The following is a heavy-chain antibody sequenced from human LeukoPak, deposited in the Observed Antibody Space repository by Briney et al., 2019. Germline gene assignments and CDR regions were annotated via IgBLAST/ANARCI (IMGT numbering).Heavy chain of an antibody. J-gene: IGHJ3*02. V-gene: IGHV3-30*02. CDR1: GFPFSSYG. Sequence: GSLRLSCAASGFPFSSYGMHWVRQAPGKGLEWVAFIRYDGSNKYYADSVKGRFTISRDNSKNTLYLQMNSLRAEDTAVYYCAKPEGSQGRYDDILTGIDAFDIWGQGTTVTVSS. CDR2: IRYDGSNK. D-gene: IGHD3-9*01. CDR3: AKPEGSQGRYDDILTGIDAFDI.